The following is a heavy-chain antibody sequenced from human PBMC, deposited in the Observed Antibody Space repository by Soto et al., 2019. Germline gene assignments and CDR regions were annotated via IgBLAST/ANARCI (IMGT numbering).Heavy chain of an antibody. CDR2: VYSGSAT. V-gene: IGHV3-53*01. D-gene: IGHD3-22*01. CDR3: ARGKSGYLTFDF. Sequence: PGGSLRLSCAASGFIVSDNYMNWVRQAPGKGLEWLSVVYSGSATYYADSVKGRFTISRDNSKNTVFLHMNSLRVEDTAVYYCARGKSGYLTFDFWGQGTQVPVSS. J-gene: IGHJ4*02. CDR1: GFIVSDNY.